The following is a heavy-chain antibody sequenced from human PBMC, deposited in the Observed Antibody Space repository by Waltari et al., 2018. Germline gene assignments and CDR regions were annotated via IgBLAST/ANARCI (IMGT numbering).Heavy chain of an antibody. CDR1: GFPFSTYT. J-gene: IGHJ6*02. Sequence: GGALVQPGESLRLSCAASGFPFSTYTMNWVRQAPGKGLEWVAVMTASGLMHYGDSVKGRFIISRDNSKNTLYLEMYRLRVEDTATYYCAKDEGARLAPTFGMDAWGQGTTVIVS. D-gene: IGHD1-26*01. CDR2: MTASGLM. CDR3: AKDEGARLAPTFGMDA. V-gene: IGHV3-23*01.